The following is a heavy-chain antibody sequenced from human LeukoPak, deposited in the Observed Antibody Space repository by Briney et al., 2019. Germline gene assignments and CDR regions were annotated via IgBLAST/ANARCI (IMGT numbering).Heavy chain of an antibody. CDR2: IHYSGST. CDR3: ARESEDSSSHFDY. Sequence: GSLRLSCAASGLTFSNAWMSWIRQPPGKGLEWIGYIHYSGSTKYKSSLKSRVTISVDTSKNQFSLKLSSVTAADTAVYYCARESEDSSSHFDYWGQGTLVTVSS. CDR1: GLTFSNAW. D-gene: IGHD6-6*01. J-gene: IGHJ4*02. V-gene: IGHV4-59*01.